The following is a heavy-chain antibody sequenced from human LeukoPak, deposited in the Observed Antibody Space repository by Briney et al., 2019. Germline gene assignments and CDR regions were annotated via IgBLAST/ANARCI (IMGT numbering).Heavy chain of an antibody. Sequence: KPSETLSLTCTVSGDSISSYYWSWIRQPPGKGLEWIGYIYYSGSTNYNPSLKSRVTISVDTSKNQFSLKLSSVTAADTAVYYCASGKGAARSPLGAGYYYMDVWGKGTTVTVSS. J-gene: IGHJ6*03. CDR2: IYYSGST. V-gene: IGHV4-59*12. CDR3: ASGKGAARSPLGAGYYYMDV. D-gene: IGHD6-6*01. CDR1: GDSISSYY.